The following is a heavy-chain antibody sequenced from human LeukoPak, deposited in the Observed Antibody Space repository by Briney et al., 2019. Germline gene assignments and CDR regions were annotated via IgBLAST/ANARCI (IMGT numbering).Heavy chain of an antibody. J-gene: IGHJ4*02. CDR3: ARGAYYYDSGGSNFGGY. D-gene: IGHD3-22*01. CDR2: INPNSGGT. Sequence: ASVKVSCKASGYTFTGYYMHWVRQAPRQGLEWMGWINPNSGGTNYAQKFQGRVTMTRDTSISTAYMELSRLRSDDTAVYYCARGAYYYDSGGSNFGGYWGQGTLVTVSS. V-gene: IGHV1-2*02. CDR1: GYTFTGYY.